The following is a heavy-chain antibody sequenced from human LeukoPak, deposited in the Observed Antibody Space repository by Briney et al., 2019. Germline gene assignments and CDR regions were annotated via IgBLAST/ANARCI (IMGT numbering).Heavy chain of an antibody. CDR1: GFTFSSYA. CDR3: ANGPAPGGYYYYGMDV. V-gene: IGHV3-30-3*01. Sequence: GGSLRLSCAASGFTFSSYAMHWVRQAPGKGLEWVSVISYDGSNKYYADSVKGRFTISRDNSKNTLYLQMNSLRAEDTAVYYCANGPAPGGYYYYGMDVWGQGTTVTVSS. J-gene: IGHJ6*02. D-gene: IGHD2-2*01. CDR2: ISYDGSNK.